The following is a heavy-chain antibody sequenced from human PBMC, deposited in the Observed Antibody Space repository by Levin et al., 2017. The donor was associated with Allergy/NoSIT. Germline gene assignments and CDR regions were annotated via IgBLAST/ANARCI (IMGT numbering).Heavy chain of an antibody. CDR1: GYSFNDYA. CDR3: ARFGTNDWDAAFDY. V-gene: IGHV7-4-1*02. J-gene: IGHJ4*02. CDR2: INTNTGNP. D-gene: IGHD3-16*01. Sequence: ASVKVSCWPSGYSFNDYAIHWVRQAPGQGLEWMGWINTNTGNPTYAQGFRGRCVFSLDTAVNTAYLQISGLKAADTAIYYCARFGTNDWDAAFDYWGQGTLVAVSA.